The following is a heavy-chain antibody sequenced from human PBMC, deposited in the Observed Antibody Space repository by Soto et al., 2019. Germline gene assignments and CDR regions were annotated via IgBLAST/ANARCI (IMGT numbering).Heavy chain of an antibody. J-gene: IGHJ2*01. V-gene: IGHV4-59*08. CDR3: ATPRSNTGWQKDWNFDL. CDR2: LKNGGST. CDR1: GGSISSYF. Sequence: QVHLQESGPGLVRPSETLTLTCSVSGGSISSYFLNWIRQSPGKGLEWIGYLKNGGSTSYNPSLKGRVTVSVDTSKNQFFLKMTSVAAADTAVYYCATPRSNTGWQKDWNFDLWGRGTLVSVSS. D-gene: IGHD6-25*01.